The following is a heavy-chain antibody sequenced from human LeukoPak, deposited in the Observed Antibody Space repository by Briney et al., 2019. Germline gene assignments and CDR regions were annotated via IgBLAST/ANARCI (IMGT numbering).Heavy chain of an antibody. Sequence: SSVKVSCKASGGTFSSYTISWVRQAPGQGLEWMGRIIPILGIANYAQKFQGRVTMTRDTSISTAYMELSRLRSDDTAVYYCARGSPYCSSTSCYPYYYYYMDVWGKGTTVTVSS. J-gene: IGHJ6*03. CDR2: IIPILGIA. CDR3: ARGSPYCSSTSCYPYYYYYMDV. CDR1: GGTFSSYT. V-gene: IGHV1-69*02. D-gene: IGHD2-2*01.